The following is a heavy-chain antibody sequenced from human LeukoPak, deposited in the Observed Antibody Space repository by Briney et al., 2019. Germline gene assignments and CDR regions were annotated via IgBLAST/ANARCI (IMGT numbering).Heavy chain of an antibody. CDR1: GGSFSDHF. V-gene: IGHV4-34*01. Sequence: PETPSLTCVVYGGSFSDHFWNWICQPPGKGLEWIGEINQSGNTNYNPSLKSRVTISVDTSKNQFSLKVSSVTAADTAVYYCARGHYADFDGFFDYWDQGDLVTVSA. J-gene: IGHJ4*02. D-gene: IGHD4-17*01. CDR2: INQSGNT. CDR3: ARGHYADFDGFFDY.